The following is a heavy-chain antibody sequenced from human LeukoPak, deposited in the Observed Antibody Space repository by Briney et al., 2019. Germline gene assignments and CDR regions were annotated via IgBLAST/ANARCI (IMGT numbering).Heavy chain of an antibody. CDR3: ARRAYCGGDCYVDY. Sequence: GESLKISCKGSGYSFTSYWTAWVRQMPGKGLEWMGIIYPGDSDTRYSPSFQGQVTISADNSISTAYLQWSSLKASDTAMYYCARRAYCGGDCYVDYWGQGTLVSVSS. CDR1: GYSFTSYW. D-gene: IGHD2-21*02. V-gene: IGHV5-51*01. J-gene: IGHJ4*02. CDR2: IYPGDSDT.